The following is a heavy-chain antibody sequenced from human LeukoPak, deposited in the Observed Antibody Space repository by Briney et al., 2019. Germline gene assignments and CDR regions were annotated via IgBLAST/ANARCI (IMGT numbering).Heavy chain of an antibody. CDR3: ARDNRSSTSCYYFDY. D-gene: IGHD2-2*01. CDR2: ISSSSYI. V-gene: IGHV3-21*01. J-gene: IGHJ4*02. Sequence: GGSLRLSCAASGFTFSSYSMNWVRQAPGKGLEWVSSISSSSYIYYADSVKGRFTISRDNAKNSLYLQMNSLRAEDTAVYYCARDNRSSTSCYYFDYWGQGTLVTVSS. CDR1: GFTFSSYS.